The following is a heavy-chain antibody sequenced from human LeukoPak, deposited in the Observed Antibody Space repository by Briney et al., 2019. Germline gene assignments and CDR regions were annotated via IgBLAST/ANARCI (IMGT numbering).Heavy chain of an antibody. CDR1: GFTFSSYS. Sequence: PGGSLRLSCAASGFTFSSYSMNWVRQAPGKGLEWVSSISSSSSYINYADSVKGRSTISRDNAKNSLYLQMNSLRAEDTAVYYCARDGTWTWGQGTLVTVSS. CDR3: ARDGTWT. J-gene: IGHJ5*02. V-gene: IGHV3-21*01. D-gene: IGHD1-1*01. CDR2: ISSSSSYI.